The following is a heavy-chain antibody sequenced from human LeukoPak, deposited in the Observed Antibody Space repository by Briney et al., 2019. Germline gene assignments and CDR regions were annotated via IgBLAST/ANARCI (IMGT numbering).Heavy chain of an antibody. CDR1: GGSISSYY. CDR2: IYYSGST. V-gene: IGHV4-59*12. CDR3: ARCERGYYDGRRNSRWFDP. Sequence: SETLSLTCTVSGGSISSYYWSWIRQPPGKGLEWIGYIYYSGSTNYNPSLKSRVTISVDTSKNQFSLKLSSVTAADTAVYYCARCERGYYDGRRNSRWFDPWGQGTLATVSS. J-gene: IGHJ5*02. D-gene: IGHD3-22*01.